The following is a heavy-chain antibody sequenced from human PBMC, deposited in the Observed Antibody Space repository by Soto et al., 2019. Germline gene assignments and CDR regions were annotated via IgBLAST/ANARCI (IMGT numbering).Heavy chain of an antibody. CDR1: GGSFSDYY. D-gene: IGHD4-17*01. V-gene: IGHV4-59*01. CDR2: IYSRGST. CDR3: SRVGGYYGDYPNFDY. Sequence: PETLSLTCSAYGGSFSDYYWSWIRQPPGKGLEWIGNIYSRGSTNYNPSLKGRVTISVDTSKKQFSLRLYSVTAADTAVYYCSRVGGYYGDYPNFDYWGQGTRVTVS. J-gene: IGHJ4*02.